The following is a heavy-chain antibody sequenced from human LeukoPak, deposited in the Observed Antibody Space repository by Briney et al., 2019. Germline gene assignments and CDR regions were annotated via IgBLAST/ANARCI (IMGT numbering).Heavy chain of an antibody. CDR3: ARDRQYYTDSGTDA. CDR2: VYATGNT. V-gene: IGHV4-61*02. Sequence: SETLSLTCTVSGASIIRGDYYWSWIRQPAGKGLEWIGRVYATGNTNYNPSLRRRVTISLDTSKNHFSLKLGSVTVADTAVYFCARDRQYYTDSGTDAWGQGILVSVSS. CDR1: GASIIRGDYY. J-gene: IGHJ5*02. D-gene: IGHD3-3*01.